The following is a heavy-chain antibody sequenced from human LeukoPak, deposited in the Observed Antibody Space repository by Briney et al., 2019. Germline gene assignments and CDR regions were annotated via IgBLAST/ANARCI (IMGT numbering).Heavy chain of an antibody. CDR1: GGSFSGYY. J-gene: IGHJ4*02. D-gene: IGHD1-26*01. Sequence: RTSETLSLTCAVYGGSFSGYYWSWIRQPPGKGLEWIGEINHSGSTNYNPSLKSRVTISVDTSKNQFSLKLSSVTAADTAVYYCARDTGSTHHSGSYYPPFDYWGQGTLVTVSS. CDR3: ARDTGSTHHSGSYYPPFDY. V-gene: IGHV4-34*01. CDR2: INHSGST.